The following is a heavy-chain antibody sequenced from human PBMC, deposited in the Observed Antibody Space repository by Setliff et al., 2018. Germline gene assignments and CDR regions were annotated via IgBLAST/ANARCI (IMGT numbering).Heavy chain of an antibody. J-gene: IGHJ5*02. CDR1: GDSINSRFFY. Sequence: SETLSLTCTVSGDSINSRFFYWSWIRQPAGKGLEWVGRVSGSGSASYNPSLKSRLTLSLDTSRKEFFLKMTYVTAADTAVYYCARDHDGSGYKRDWFDPWGQGILVTVSS. CDR2: VSGSGSA. D-gene: IGHD5-12*01. V-gene: IGHV4-61*02. CDR3: ARDHDGSGYKRDWFDP.